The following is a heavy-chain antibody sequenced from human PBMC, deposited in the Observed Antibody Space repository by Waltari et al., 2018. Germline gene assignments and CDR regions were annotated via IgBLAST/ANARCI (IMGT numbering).Heavy chain of an antibody. Sequence: EVQLVESGGALVQPGGSLRLSCATSGFTFSRYWMHWVRQAPGKGLMWVSHMEREESLTTYADSVKGRFTISRDNAKNTVYLQMNSLRDEDTAVYYCVRDEPGDGLDYWGQGTLVTVSS. CDR1: GFTFSRYW. D-gene: IGHD7-27*01. CDR2: MEREESLT. J-gene: IGHJ4*02. V-gene: IGHV3-74*03. CDR3: VRDEPGDGLDY.